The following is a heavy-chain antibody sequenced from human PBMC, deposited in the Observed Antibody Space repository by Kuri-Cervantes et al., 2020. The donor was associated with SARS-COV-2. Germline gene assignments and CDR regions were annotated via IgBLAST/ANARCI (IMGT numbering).Heavy chain of an antibody. J-gene: IGHJ4*02. D-gene: IGHD1-26*01. V-gene: IGHV3-23*03. CDR1: GFTFSSYA. CDR2: IYSGGSST. Sequence: GGSLRLSCAASGFTFSSYAMSWVRQAPGKGLEWVSVIYSGGSSTYYADSVKGRFTISRDNSKNTLYLQMNSLRAEDTAVYYCAKDSDPDCWGQGTLVTVSS. CDR3: AKDSDPDC.